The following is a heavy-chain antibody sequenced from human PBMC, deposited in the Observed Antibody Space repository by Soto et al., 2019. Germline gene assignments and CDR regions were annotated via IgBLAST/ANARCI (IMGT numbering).Heavy chain of an antibody. CDR3: AKEGYCSSTSCYWALYGMDV. J-gene: IGHJ6*02. CDR2: ISGSGGST. V-gene: IGHV3-23*01. Sequence: GGSLRLSCAAAGFTFSSYAMSWVRQAPGKGLEWVSAISGSGGSTYYADSVKGRFTISRDNSKNTLYLQMNSLRAEDTAVYYCAKEGYCSSTSCYWALYGMDVWGQVTTVTVSS. CDR1: GFTFSSYA. D-gene: IGHD2-2*01.